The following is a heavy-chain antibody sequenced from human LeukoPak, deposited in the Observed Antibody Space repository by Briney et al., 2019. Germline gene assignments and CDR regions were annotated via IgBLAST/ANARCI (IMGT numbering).Heavy chain of an antibody. V-gene: IGHV3-7*01. CDR3: AREGPAGTLDY. CDR1: GFTFSSYW. D-gene: IGHD6-19*01. CDR2: IKQDGSEK. J-gene: IGHJ4*02. Sequence: PGGSLRLSCAASGFTFSSYWMSWVRQAPGKRLEWVANIKQDGSEKYYVDSVKGRFTISRDNAKNSLYLQMNSLRAEDTAVYYCAREGPAGTLDYWGQGTLVTVSS.